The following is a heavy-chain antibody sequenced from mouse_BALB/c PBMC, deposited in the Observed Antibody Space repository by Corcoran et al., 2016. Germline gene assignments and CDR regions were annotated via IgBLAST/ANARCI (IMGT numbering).Heavy chain of an antibody. J-gene: IGHJ3*01. CDR3: AREAVDGYYVAWFAY. V-gene: IGHV1S136*01. CDR1: GYTFTSYV. Sequence: EVQLQQSGPELVKPGASVKMSCKDSGYTFTSYVMHWVKQKPGQGLELIGYINPYNDGTKYNEKFKGKATLTSDKSSSTAYMELSSLTSEDSAVYYCAREAVDGYYVAWFAYWGQGTLVTVSA. D-gene: IGHD2-3*01. CDR2: INPYNDGT.